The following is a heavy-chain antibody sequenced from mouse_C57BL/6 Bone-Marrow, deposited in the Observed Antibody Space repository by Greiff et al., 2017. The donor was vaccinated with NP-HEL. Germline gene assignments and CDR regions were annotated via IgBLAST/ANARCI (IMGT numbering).Heavy chain of an antibody. Sequence: VQLQQSGAEPARPGASVKLSCKASGYTFTSYGISWVTQSTGQGLAWIGEISPRSGTTYYNEKFKGKATLTADKSSSTAYMELLSRTSEDSAVYFCGRIYYGIPFAYWGQGTRVTVSA. CDR2: ISPRSGTT. J-gene: IGHJ3*01. V-gene: IGHV1-81*01. D-gene: IGHD1-1*01. CDR3: GRIYYGIPFAY. CDR1: GYTFTSYG.